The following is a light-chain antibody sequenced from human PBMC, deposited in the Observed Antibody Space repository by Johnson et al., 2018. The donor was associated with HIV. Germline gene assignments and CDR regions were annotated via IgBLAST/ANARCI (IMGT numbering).Light chain of an antibody. Sequence: QSVLTQPPSVSVAPGQKVTISCSGSSSNIGNNYVSWYQQLPGTAPKLLIYDNNKRPSGIPDRFSGYKSGTSATLGITGLQTGDEADYYCGTWDSSLSALYGFGTGTKVTVL. CDR1: SSNIGNNY. J-gene: IGLJ1*01. CDR3: GTWDSSLSALYG. V-gene: IGLV1-51*01. CDR2: DNN.